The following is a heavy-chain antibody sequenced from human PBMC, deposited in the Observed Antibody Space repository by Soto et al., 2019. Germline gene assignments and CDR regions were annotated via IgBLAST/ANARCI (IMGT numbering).Heavy chain of an antibody. CDR2: INHSGST. V-gene: IGHV4-34*01. D-gene: IGHD1-7*01. CDR1: GGSFSGYY. J-gene: IGHJ5*02. CDR3: AGITGTTSQYNWFDP. Sequence: NPSETLSLTCAVYGGSFSGYYWSWIRQPPGKGLEWIGEINHSGSTNYNPSLKSRVTISVDTSKNQFSLKLSSVTAADTAVYYCAGITGTTSQYNWFDPWGQGTLVTVSS.